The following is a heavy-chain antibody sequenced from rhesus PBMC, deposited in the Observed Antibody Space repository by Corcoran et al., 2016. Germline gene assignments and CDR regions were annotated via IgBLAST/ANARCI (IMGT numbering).Heavy chain of an antibody. CDR2: IYGDTAST. D-gene: IGHD6-43*01. V-gene: IGHV4-73*01. J-gene: IGHJ4*01. CDR1: GGSISGYYY. CDR3: ARVNIAAALNFDY. Sequence: QVQLQQWGEGLVKPSETLSLTCAVYGGSISGYYYWSWIRQPPGKGLEWIGYIYGDTASTNYNPSLKNRVTILKSTSKNQFSLKPRSVTAADTAVYYCARVNIAAALNFDYWGQGVQVTVSS.